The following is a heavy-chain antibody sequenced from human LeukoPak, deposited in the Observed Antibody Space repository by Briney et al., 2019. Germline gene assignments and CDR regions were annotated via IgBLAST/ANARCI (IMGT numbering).Heavy chain of an antibody. J-gene: IGHJ6*02. D-gene: IGHD5-18*01. CDR2: IRSKAYRGTT. Sequence: GGSLRLSCTASGFTFGDHAMSWVRQAPGKGLAWVGFIRSKAYRGTTEYAASVKGRFTISRDDSKSIAYLQMNSLKTEDTAVYYCTRGPIQLWLRNGMDVWGQGTTVIVSS. V-gene: IGHV3-49*04. CDR3: TRGPIQLWLRNGMDV. CDR1: GFTFGDHA.